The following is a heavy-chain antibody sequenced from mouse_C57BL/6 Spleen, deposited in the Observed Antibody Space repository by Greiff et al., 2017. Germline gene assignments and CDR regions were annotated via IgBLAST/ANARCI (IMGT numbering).Heavy chain of an antibody. CDR3: ARDNYGSRGWYFDV. D-gene: IGHD1-1*01. Sequence: EVHLVESEGGLVQPGSSMKLSCTASGFTFSDYYMAWVRQVPEKGLEWVANINYDGSSTYYLDSLKSRFIISRDNAKNILYLQMSSLKSEDTATYYCARDNYGSRGWYFDVWGTGTTVTVSS. J-gene: IGHJ1*03. V-gene: IGHV5-16*01. CDR1: GFTFSDYY. CDR2: INYDGSST.